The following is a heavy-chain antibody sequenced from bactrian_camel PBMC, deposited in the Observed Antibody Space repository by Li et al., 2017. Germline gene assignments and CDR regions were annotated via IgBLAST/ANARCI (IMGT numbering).Heavy chain of an antibody. J-gene: IGHJ6*01. CDR3: ALDQLDDPRRPCMVRTDASFGY. CDR1: GYTGSSSC. D-gene: IGHD1*01. Sequence: HVQLVESGGGSVQAGGSLRLSCAASGYTGSSSCMAWFRQAPGKEREGVGCLYKGNDGTLYADSVKGRFTISRDTAKNTVYLQMNSLKPEDTGMYYCALDQLDDPRRPCMVRTDASFGYWGQGTQVTVS. CDR2: LYKGNDGT. V-gene: IGHV3S6*01.